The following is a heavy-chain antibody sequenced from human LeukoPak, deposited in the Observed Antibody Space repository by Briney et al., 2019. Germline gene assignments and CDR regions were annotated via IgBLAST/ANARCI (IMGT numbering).Heavy chain of an antibody. D-gene: IGHD3-3*01. V-gene: IGHV3-30*04. CDR1: GFTFSSYA. CDR2: ISYDGSNK. Sequence: GGSLRLSCAASGFTFSSYAMHWVRQAPGKGLEWVAVISYDGSNKYYADSVKGRFTISRDNSKDTLYLQMNSLRAEDTAVYYCASPFRFLEWSVDYWGQGTLVTVSS. J-gene: IGHJ4*02. CDR3: ASPFRFLEWSVDY.